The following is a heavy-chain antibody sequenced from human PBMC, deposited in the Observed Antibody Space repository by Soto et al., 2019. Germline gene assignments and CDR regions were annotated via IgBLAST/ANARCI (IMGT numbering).Heavy chain of an antibody. D-gene: IGHD3-3*01. Sequence: GGSLRLSCAASGFTVSSNYMSWVRQAPGKGLEWVSVIYSGGSTYYADSVKGRFTISRDNSKNTLYLQMNSLRAEDTAVYYCARAIFGVVIISYYMDVWGKGTTVTVSS. J-gene: IGHJ6*03. CDR3: ARAIFGVVIISYYMDV. CDR1: GFTVSSNY. CDR2: IYSGGST. V-gene: IGHV3-66*01.